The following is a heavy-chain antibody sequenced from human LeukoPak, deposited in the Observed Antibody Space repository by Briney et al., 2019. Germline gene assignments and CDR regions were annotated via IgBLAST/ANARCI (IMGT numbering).Heavy chain of an antibody. V-gene: IGHV5-51*01. Sequence: GESLKISCKGSGYSFTSYWIGWVRQTPGKGLEWMGIIYPGDSDTRYSPSFQGQVTISADKSISTAYLQWSSLKASDTAMYYCARRTTYYYDSSGYYYFDYWGQGTLVTVSS. D-gene: IGHD3-22*01. CDR1: GYSFTSYW. CDR2: IYPGDSDT. CDR3: ARRTTYYYDSSGYYYFDY. J-gene: IGHJ4*02.